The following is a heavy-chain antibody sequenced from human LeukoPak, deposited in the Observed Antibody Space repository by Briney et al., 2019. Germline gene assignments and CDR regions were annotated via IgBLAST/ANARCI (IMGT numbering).Heavy chain of an antibody. D-gene: IGHD6-6*01. J-gene: IGHJ4*02. CDR3: AKNEGSSRAFAD. Sequence: PGWSLRLSCAASGFTFYDYAMHWVRHAPGKGLEWVSGISWNSGEIAYAGSVKGRFTISRDNAKNSLFLHINSLRADDTALYFCAKNEGSSRAFADWGQGTLVTVSS. CDR2: ISWNSGEI. CDR1: GFTFYDYA. V-gene: IGHV3-9*01.